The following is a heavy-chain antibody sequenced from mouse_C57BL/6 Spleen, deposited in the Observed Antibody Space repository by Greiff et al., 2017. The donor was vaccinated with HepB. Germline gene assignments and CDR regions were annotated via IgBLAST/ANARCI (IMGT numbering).Heavy chain of an antibody. D-gene: IGHD1-1*02. CDR3: ARDGGSPYWAMDD. CDR2: ISSGSSTI. Sequence: EVKLMESGGGLVKPGGSLKLSCAASGFTFSDYGMHWVRQAPEKGLEWVAYISSGSSTIYYADTVKGRFTISRDNAKNTLFLQMTSLRSEDTAMCYCARDGGSPYWAMDDWGQGTSVTVSS. V-gene: IGHV5-17*01. CDR1: GFTFSDYG. J-gene: IGHJ4*01.